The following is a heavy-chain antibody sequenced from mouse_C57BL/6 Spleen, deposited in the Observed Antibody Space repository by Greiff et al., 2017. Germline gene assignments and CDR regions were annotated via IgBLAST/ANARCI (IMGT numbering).Heavy chain of an antibody. J-gene: IGHJ3*01. CDR3: ARNYDYEGWFAY. Sequence: VQLQQPGAELVMPGASVKLSCKASGYTFTSYWMHWVKQRPGQGLEWIGEIDPSDSYTNYNQKSKGKSTLTVDKSSSTAYMQLSSLTSEDSAVYYCARNYDYEGWFAYWGQGTLVTVSA. D-gene: IGHD2-4*01. V-gene: IGHV1-69*01. CDR2: IDPSDSYT. CDR1: GYTFTSYW.